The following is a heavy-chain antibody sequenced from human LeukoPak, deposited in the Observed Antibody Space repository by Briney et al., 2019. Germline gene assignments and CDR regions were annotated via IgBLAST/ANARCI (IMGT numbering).Heavy chain of an antibody. Sequence: ASVKVSCKASGYTFAGYYMHWVRQAPGQGLEWMGWINPNTGVANYAQKFQGRVTLTRDTSIITAYMELTRLRSDDTAMYYCARDRTTVTTGYYGMDVWGQGTTLTVSS. CDR3: ARDRTTVTTGYYGMDV. D-gene: IGHD4-17*01. J-gene: IGHJ6*02. V-gene: IGHV1-2*02. CDR1: GYTFAGYY. CDR2: INPNTGVA.